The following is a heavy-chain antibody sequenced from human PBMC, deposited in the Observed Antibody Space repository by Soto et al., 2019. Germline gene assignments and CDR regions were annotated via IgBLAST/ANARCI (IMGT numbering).Heavy chain of an antibody. V-gene: IGHV4-34*01. D-gene: IGHD6-19*01. Sequence: SETLSLTCAVYGESFSGYIWTWIRQTPGKGLQWIGQINHSGSASYNPSLKSRVTKSVHTSNSQFSLELSSVTAADTAVYYCARGLITGSHYSGGWYYFDSWGQGTQVTVSS. CDR2: INHSGSA. CDR1: GESFSGYI. J-gene: IGHJ4*02. CDR3: ARGLITGSHYSGGWYYFDS.